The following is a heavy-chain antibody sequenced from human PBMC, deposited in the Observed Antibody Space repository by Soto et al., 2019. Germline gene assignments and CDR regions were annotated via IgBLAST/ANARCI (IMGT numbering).Heavy chain of an antibody. CDR2: IYYSGST. J-gene: IGHJ3*02. CDR1: GGSVSSGAYY. Sequence: QVQLQESAAGLVKASQTLSLTCTVSGGSVSSGAYYWTWIRQRPGKGLEWIGYIYYSGSTYYSPSLKSRLSISLDTSKNQFSLRLSSVTAADTAMYYCAMASLRAVYAFDIWGQGTMVTVSS. CDR3: AMASLRAVYAFDI. V-gene: IGHV4-31*03. D-gene: IGHD1-20*01.